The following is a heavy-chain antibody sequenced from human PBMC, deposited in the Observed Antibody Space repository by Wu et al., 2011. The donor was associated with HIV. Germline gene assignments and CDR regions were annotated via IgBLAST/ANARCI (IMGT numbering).Heavy chain of an antibody. CDR2: IIPIFGTA. V-gene: IGHV1-69*15. D-gene: IGHD2-2*01. Sequence: QVQLVQSGAEVKKPGSSVKVSCKASGGTFSSYAISWVRQAPGQGLEWMGRIIPIFGTANYAQKFQGRVTITADESTSTAYMELSSLRSEDTAVYYCARDGGYCSSTSCYGAFDIWGQGTMVTVSS. CDR3: ARDGGYCSSTSCYGAFDI. CDR1: GGTFSSYA. J-gene: IGHJ3*02.